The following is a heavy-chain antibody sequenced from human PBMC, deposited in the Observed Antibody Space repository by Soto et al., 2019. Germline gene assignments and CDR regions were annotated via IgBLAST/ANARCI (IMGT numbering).Heavy chain of an antibody. CDR3: AKDAAPDYGDYPFYDC. J-gene: IGHJ4*02. D-gene: IGHD4-17*01. CDR2: ISGSGGST. V-gene: IGHV3-23*01. CDR1: GFTFSSYA. Sequence: PGGSLRLSCAASGFTFSSYAMSWVRQAPGKGLEWVSAISGSGGSTYYADSVKGRFTISRDNSKNTLYLQMNSLRAEDTAVYYCAKDAAPDYGDYPFYDCWAQGTLVTVSS.